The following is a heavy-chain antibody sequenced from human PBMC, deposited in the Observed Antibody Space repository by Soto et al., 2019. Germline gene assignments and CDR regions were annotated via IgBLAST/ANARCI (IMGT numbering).Heavy chain of an antibody. CDR1: GFTFSSYA. Sequence: GGSLRLSCAASGFTFSSYAMSWVRQAPGKGLEWVSGISDSGGSTYYADSVKGRFTISRDNSKNTLYLQMNSLRAEDTAVYYCAKRLRGGGGYFDYWGQGTLVTVSS. V-gene: IGHV3-23*01. D-gene: IGHD3-10*01. CDR3: AKRLRGGGGYFDY. CDR2: ISDSGGST. J-gene: IGHJ4*02.